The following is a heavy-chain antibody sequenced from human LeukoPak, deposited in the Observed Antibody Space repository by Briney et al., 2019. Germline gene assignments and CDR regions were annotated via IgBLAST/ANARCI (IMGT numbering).Heavy chain of an antibody. CDR3: ARWGGTQQYYFDY. Sequence: PGRSLRLSCAVSGVIFSDYGFHWVRQAPGKGLEWVSVTRFDGSIKQYADSVKGRFTISRDDSKNTLYIQMTSLKSEDTAVYYCARWGGTQQYYFDYWGRGTLVTVSS. V-gene: IGHV3-33*01. D-gene: IGHD3-16*01. J-gene: IGHJ4*02. CDR1: GVIFSDYG. CDR2: TRFDGSIK.